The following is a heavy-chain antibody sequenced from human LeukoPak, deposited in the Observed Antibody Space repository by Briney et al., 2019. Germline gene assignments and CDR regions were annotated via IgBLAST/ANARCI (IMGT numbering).Heavy chain of an antibody. D-gene: IGHD2-2*02. CDR1: GFTFSSYA. V-gene: IGHV3-30*01. CDR3: ARPARHCSSTSCYNFRYFDY. Sequence: GGPLRLSCTASGFTFSSYAMHWVRQAPGKGLEWVAVISYDESNKYYADSVKGRLTISRDNSKNTLYLQMNSLRAEDTAVYYCARPARHCSSTSCYNFRYFDYWGQGTLVTVSS. CDR2: ISYDESNK. J-gene: IGHJ4*02.